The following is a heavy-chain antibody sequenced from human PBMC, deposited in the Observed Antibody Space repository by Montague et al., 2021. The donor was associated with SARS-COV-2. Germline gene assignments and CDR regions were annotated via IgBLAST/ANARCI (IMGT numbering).Heavy chain of an antibody. D-gene: IGHD3-22*01. V-gene: IGHV4-59*01. CDR3: ASYYYDSSGYHYGMDV. Sequence: SETLSLTCTVSGGSIGSYYWSWIRQPPGKGLEWIGYIYYSGSTNYDPSLKSRVTISVDTSKNQFSLKLSSVTAADTAVYYCASYYYDSSGYHYGMDVWGQGTTVTVSS. CDR2: IYYSGST. J-gene: IGHJ6*02. CDR1: GGSIGSYY.